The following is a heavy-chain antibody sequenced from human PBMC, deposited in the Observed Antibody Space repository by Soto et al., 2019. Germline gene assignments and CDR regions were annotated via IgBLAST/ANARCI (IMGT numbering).Heavy chain of an antibody. J-gene: IGHJ4*02. CDR3: MRGQGND. CDR2: MNPFSGNA. CDR1: GYTFTSYD. Sequence: QVQLVQSGAEVKKPGASVRVSCKASGYTFTSYDIYWVRQATGQGLEWMGWMNPFSGNAVYTQKFQDRVTMTRDTPINTAYTEMSGLRSEDTAVYYCMRGQGNDWGQGSLVTVSS. V-gene: IGHV1-8*01.